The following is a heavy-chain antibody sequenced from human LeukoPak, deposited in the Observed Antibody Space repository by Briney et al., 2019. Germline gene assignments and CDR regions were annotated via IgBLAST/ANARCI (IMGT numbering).Heavy chain of an antibody. V-gene: IGHV4-4*02. CDR2: ISHGGST. CDR1: GGSISSSNW. Sequence: SETLSLTCAVSGGSISSSNWWSWVRQPPGKGLEWIGEISHGGSTNYNPSLESRVTISVDKSKNQFSLKLNSVTAADTAVYYCARGDELYYDSSGSHYWGQGTLVTVSS. D-gene: IGHD3-22*01. CDR3: ARGDELYYDSSGSHY. J-gene: IGHJ4*02.